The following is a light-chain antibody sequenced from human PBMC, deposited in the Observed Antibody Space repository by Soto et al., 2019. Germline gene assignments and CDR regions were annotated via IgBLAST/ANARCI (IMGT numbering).Light chain of an antibody. Sequence: LSPGERSTLSCRASQNVRSNYLAWYHQKPGQAPRLLIYGASTRASGIPERFSGSGSGTDFTLTISRLEPEDFAVYYCQDYGSSEWTFGQGTKVDIK. V-gene: IGKV3-20*01. J-gene: IGKJ1*01. CDR1: QNVRSNY. CDR2: GAS. CDR3: QDYGSSEWT.